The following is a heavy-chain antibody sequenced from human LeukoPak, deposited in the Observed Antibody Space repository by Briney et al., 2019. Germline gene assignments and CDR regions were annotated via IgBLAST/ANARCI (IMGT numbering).Heavy chain of an antibody. V-gene: IGHV4-39*07. J-gene: IGHJ4*02. D-gene: IGHD7-27*01. CDR1: GGSISSSSYY. Sequence: SETLSLTCTVSGGSISSSSYYWGWIRQPPGKGLEWIGSIYQSGSTYYNPSLKSRVTISVDTSKNQFSLKLSSVTAADTAIYYCARLAWGRLDYWGQGTLVTVSS. CDR2: IYQSGST. CDR3: ARLAWGRLDY.